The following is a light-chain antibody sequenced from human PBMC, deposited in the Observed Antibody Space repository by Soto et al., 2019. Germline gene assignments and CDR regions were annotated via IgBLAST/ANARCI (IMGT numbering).Light chain of an antibody. CDR1: QSVSSTY. CDR2: GAS. V-gene: IGKV3-20*01. CDR3: QQFAVAPWT. J-gene: IGKJ1*01. Sequence: EIVLTQSPGTLSLSPGERATLSCRASQSVSSTYLAWYQQKPGQAPRLLIYGASSRATGIPDRFSGSGSGTDFTLTISRLEPDDFAVYYCQQFAVAPWTFGQGTKVEIK.